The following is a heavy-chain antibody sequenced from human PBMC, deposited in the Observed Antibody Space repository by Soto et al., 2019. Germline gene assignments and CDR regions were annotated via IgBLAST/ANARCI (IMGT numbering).Heavy chain of an antibody. J-gene: IGHJ5*02. CDR1: GFTVSSNY. Sequence: EVQLVETGGGLIQPGGSLRLSCAASGFTVSSNYMSWVRQAPGKGLEWVSVIYSGGSTYYADSVKCRFTISRDNSKNTLYLQMNSLRAEDTAVYYCARDSRGSVSYSDGWFDPWGQGTLVTVSS. CDR3: ARDSRGSVSYSDGWFDP. CDR2: IYSGGST. D-gene: IGHD3-10*01. V-gene: IGHV3-53*02.